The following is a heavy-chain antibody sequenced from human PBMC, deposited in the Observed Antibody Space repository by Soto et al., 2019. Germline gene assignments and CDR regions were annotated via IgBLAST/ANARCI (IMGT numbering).Heavy chain of an antibody. CDR3: ATLPPRIVMMTTEIPS. Sequence: QVHLRESGPRTVRPSGTLPLTCAVSGTSISSTFWWTWVRQPPGKGLEWIGEVYHTGTTKYNPSLKNRVTISVDKSNNQFSLELRAVTAADTAVYYCATLPPRIVMMTTEIPSWGQGTLVTVSS. CDR2: VYHTGTT. V-gene: IGHV4-4*02. D-gene: IGHD1-1*01. J-gene: IGHJ5*02. CDR1: GTSISSTFW.